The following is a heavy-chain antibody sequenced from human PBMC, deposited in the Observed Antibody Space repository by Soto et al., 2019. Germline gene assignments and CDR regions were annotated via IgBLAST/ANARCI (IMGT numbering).Heavy chain of an antibody. V-gene: IGHV1-18*04. CDR1: GYAVPRFG. CDR2: ISAYNGNT. Sequence: KGVGYAVPRFGIRWVRQAPGQGLEWMGWISAYNGNTNYAQKLQGRVTMTTDTSTSTAYMELRSLRSDDTAVYYCARDDCSGGSCYSERALDIWGQGTMVTVSS. CDR3: ARDDCSGGSCYSERALDI. D-gene: IGHD2-15*01. J-gene: IGHJ3*02.